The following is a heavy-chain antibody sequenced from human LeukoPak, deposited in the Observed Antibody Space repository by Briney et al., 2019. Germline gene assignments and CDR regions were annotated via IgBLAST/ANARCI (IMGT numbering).Heavy chain of an antibody. D-gene: IGHD1-26*01. Sequence: PSETLSLTCTVSGGSISSYHWSWIRQPPGKGLEWIGYIYYSGTTDYNPSLKSRVTISVDTSNNQFSLKVSSVTAADTAVYYCARSSGTYRSFDYWGQGTLVTVSS. CDR3: ARSSGTYRSFDY. CDR1: GGSISSYH. CDR2: IYYSGTT. J-gene: IGHJ4*02. V-gene: IGHV4-59*01.